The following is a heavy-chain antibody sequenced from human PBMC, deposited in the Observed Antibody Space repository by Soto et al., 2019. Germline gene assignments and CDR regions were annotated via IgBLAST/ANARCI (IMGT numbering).Heavy chain of an antibody. Sequence: GASVKVSCKASGYTFTSYGISWVRQAPGQGLEWMGWISAYNGNTNYAQKLQGRVTMTTDTSTSTAYMELRSLRSDDTAVYYCARSPPYYDFWSGYYSYFDYWGQGTLVTVSS. J-gene: IGHJ4*02. CDR1: GYTFTSYG. D-gene: IGHD3-3*01. V-gene: IGHV1-18*04. CDR2: ISAYNGNT. CDR3: ARSPPYYDFWSGYYSYFDY.